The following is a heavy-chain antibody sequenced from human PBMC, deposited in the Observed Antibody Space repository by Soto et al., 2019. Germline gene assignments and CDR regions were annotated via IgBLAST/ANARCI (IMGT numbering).Heavy chain of an antibody. Sequence: QLLESGPGLVKPSETLSLTCTVSGGSISSSSYYWGWIRQPPGKGLEWIGSIYYSGSTYYNPSLKSRVTISVDTSKNQFSLKLSSVTAADTAVYYCARRGEYCSGGSCYLYYYMDVWGKGTTVTVSS. CDR3: ARRGEYCSGGSCYLYYYMDV. D-gene: IGHD2-15*01. CDR1: GGSISSSSYY. J-gene: IGHJ6*03. V-gene: IGHV4-39*01. CDR2: IYYSGST.